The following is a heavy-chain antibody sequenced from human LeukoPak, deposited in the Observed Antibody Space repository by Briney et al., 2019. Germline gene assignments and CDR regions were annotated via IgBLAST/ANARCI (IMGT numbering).Heavy chain of an antibody. Sequence: GASVKVSCKASGYTFTSYDVNWVRQATGQGLEWMGWMNPKSGNAGYAQKFQGRVIMTRDASTTIAYMELSSLTSEDTAVYYCARYTAMVRGFDYWGQGALVTVSS. V-gene: IGHV1-8*01. CDR2: MNPKSGNA. CDR1: GYTFTSYD. J-gene: IGHJ4*02. D-gene: IGHD5-18*01. CDR3: ARYTAMVRGFDY.